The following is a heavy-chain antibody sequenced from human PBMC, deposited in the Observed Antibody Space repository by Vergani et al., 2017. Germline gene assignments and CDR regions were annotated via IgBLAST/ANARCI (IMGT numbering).Heavy chain of an antibody. D-gene: IGHD7-27*01. Sequence: QVTLKESGPALVKPTQTLTLTCTFSGFSLSTSGMRVSWIRQPPGKALEWLARIDWDDDKFYSTSLKTRLTISKDTSKNQVVLTMTNMDPVDTATYYCARSSNWGSTGFDYWGQGTLVTISS. CDR2: IDWDDDK. V-gene: IGHV2-70*04. CDR3: ARSSNWGSTGFDY. CDR1: GFSLSTSGMR. J-gene: IGHJ4*02.